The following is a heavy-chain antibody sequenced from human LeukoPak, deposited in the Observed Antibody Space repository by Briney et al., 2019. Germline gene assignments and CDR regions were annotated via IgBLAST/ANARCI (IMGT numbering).Heavy chain of an antibody. J-gene: IGHJ6*02. D-gene: IGHD6-6*01. V-gene: IGHV3-30*03. CDR2: ISYDGSNK. CDR3: AGGSSPYYYYGMDV. Sequence: PGKSLRLSCGASGFTLGTYIMHWVRQAPGKGLEWVAVISYDGSNKYYADSVKGRFTISRDNSKNTLYLQMNSLRAEDTAVYYCAGGSSPYYYYGMDVWGQGTTVTVSS. CDR1: GFTLGTYI.